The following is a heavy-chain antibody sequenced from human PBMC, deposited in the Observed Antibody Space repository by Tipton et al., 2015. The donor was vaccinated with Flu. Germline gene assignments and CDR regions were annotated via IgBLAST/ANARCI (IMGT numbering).Heavy chain of an antibody. CDR1: GFTFDDYA. CDR3: AKDTGPFSDYDFWSGYLLNYYYGMDV. D-gene: IGHD3-3*01. V-gene: IGHV3-43*02. Sequence: SLRLSCAASGFTFDDYAMHWVRQAPGKGLEWVSLISGDGGSTYYADSVKGRFTISRDNSKNSLYLQMNSLRTEDTALYYCAKDTGPFSDYDFWSGYLLNYYYGMDVWGQGTTVTVSS. CDR2: ISGDGGST. J-gene: IGHJ6*02.